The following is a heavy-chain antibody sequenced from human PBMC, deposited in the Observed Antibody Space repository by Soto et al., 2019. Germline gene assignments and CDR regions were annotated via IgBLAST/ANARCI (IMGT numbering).Heavy chain of an antibody. CDR1: GGTFSSYA. V-gene: IGHV1-69*12. D-gene: IGHD4-17*01. Sequence: QVQLVQSGAEVKKPGSSVKVSCKASGGTFSSYAISWVRQAPGQGLEWMGGIIPIFGTANYAQKFQGRVTITADESTSTDHMELSSLSSEDTAVYYCARDPMTTESRPEDYWGQGPLVTVSS. CDR3: ARDPMTTESRPEDY. CDR2: IIPIFGTA. J-gene: IGHJ4*02.